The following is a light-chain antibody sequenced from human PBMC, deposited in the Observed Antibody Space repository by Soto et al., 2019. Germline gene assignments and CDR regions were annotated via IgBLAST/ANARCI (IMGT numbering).Light chain of an antibody. V-gene: IGLV2-14*01. CDR2: EVT. CDR3: CSYTSRSTLV. Sequence: QSALTQSASVSGSPGQSITISCTGTNSDVGGFNYVSWYQQHPDKAPKLIIFEVTDRPSGVSNRFSGSKSGNTASLTISGLQSEDEAEYYCCSYTSRSTLVFGGGTNVTVL. J-gene: IGLJ2*01. CDR1: NSDVGGFNY.